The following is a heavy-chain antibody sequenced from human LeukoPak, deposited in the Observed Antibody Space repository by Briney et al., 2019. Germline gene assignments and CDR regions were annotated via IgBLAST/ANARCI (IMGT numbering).Heavy chain of an antibody. Sequence: SETLSLTCAVYGGSFSGYYWSWIRQPPGKGLEWIGEINHSGSTNYNPSLKSRVTISVDTSKNKFSLKLSSVTAADTAVYYCARGPLSGHLDWASIFDYWGQGTLVTVSS. D-gene: IGHD3-9*01. CDR1: GGSFSGYY. CDR2: INHSGST. J-gene: IGHJ4*02. V-gene: IGHV4-34*01. CDR3: ARGPLSGHLDWASIFDY.